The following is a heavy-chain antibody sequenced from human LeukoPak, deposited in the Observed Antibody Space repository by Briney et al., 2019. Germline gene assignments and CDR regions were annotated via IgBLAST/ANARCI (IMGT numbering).Heavy chain of an antibody. CDR1: GYTFSSYY. CDR2: INPSGGST. V-gene: IGHV1-46*01. D-gene: IGHD3-22*01. J-gene: IGHJ5*02. CDR3: ARACYDSSGYYCDSLNWFDP. Sequence: ASVTVSCTASGYTFSSYYMHWVRQAPGQGLEWMGIINPSGGSTSYAQKFQGRVTMTRDTSTSTVYMELSSLRSEDTAVYYCARACYDSSGYYCDSLNWFDPWGQGTLVTVSS.